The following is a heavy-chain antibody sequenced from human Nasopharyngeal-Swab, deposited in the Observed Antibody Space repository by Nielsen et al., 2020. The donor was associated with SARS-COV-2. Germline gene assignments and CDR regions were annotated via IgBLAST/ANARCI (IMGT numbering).Heavy chain of an antibody. V-gene: IGHV4-34*01. J-gene: IGHJ4*02. D-gene: IGHD3-10*01. CDR2: INHSGST. CDR3: ARGRYYYYGSGSYQY. Sequence: SETLSLTCAVYGGSFSGYYWSWIRQPPGKRLEWIGEINHSGSTNYNPSLKSRVTISVDTSKNQFSLKLSSVTAADTAVYYCARGRYYYYGSGSYQYWGQGTLVTVSS. CDR1: GGSFSGYY.